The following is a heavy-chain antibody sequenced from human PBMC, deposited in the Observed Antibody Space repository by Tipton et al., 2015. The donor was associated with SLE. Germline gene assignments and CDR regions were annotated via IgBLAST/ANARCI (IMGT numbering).Heavy chain of an antibody. J-gene: IGHJ1*01. CDR2: IFYTGST. V-gene: IGHV4-31*11. Sequence: TLSLTCAVYGGSFSDYYWSWIRQHPGKGLEYIGYIFYTGSTFYNPSLKSRVTISVDTSKNQFSLQLSSVTAADTAVYYCARRAQSGYDSSFRRWGQGTLVTVSS. CDR1: GGSFSDYY. D-gene: IGHD5-12*01. CDR3: ARRAQSGYDSSFRR.